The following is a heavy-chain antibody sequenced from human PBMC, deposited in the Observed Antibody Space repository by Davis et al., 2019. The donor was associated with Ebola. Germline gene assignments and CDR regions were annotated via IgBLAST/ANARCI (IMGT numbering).Heavy chain of an antibody. D-gene: IGHD3-22*01. CDR1: GGTFSSYA. Sequence: SVKVSCKASGGTFSSYAISWVRQAPGQGLEWMGGIIPIFGTANYAQKFQGRVTITADESTSTAYMELSSLRSEDTAVYYCARIVYDSSGYRPDWYFDLWGRGTLVTVSS. CDR3: ARIVYDSSGYRPDWYFDL. V-gene: IGHV1-69*13. CDR2: IIPIFGTA. J-gene: IGHJ2*01.